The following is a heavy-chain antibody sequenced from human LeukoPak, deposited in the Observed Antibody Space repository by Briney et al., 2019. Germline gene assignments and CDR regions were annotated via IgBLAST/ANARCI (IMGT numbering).Heavy chain of an antibody. CDR2: IYHSGNT. J-gene: IGHJ4*02. CDR1: GGSISSVGSS. D-gene: IGHD3-10*01. V-gene: IGHV4-30-2*01. CDR3: AGSSQPPVY. Sequence: SQTLSLTCTVSGGSISSVGSSWSWIRQPPGKGLEWIVYIYHSGNTYYNPSLKSRVTISVYRPRNQFSLKLNSVTAADTAVYYCAGSSQPPVYWGQGTLVTVSS.